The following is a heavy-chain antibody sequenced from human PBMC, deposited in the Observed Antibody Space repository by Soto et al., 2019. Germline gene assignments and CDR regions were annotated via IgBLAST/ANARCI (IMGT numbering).Heavy chain of an antibody. D-gene: IGHD2-2*01. J-gene: IGHJ4*02. V-gene: IGHV3-13*01. CDR1: GFTFSSYD. CDR2: IGTAGDT. CDR3: ARANSPAAYDY. Sequence: SGFTFSSYDMHWVRQATGKGLEWVSAIGTAGDTYYPGSVKGRFTISRENAKNSLYLQMNSLRAEDTAVYYCARANSPAAYDYWGQGTLVTVSS.